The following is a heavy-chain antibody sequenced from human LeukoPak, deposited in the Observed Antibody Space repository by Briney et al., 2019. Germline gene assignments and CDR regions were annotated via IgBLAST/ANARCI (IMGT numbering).Heavy chain of an antibody. CDR1: GYSFTDYY. J-gene: IGHJ4*02. CDR2: ISPRSGDT. D-gene: IGHD3-10*01. CDR3: ARGREIDGGSDTKLDDY. V-gene: IGHV1-2*02. Sequence: GASVKVSCKASGYSFTDYYMHWVRQAPGQGLEWMGWISPRSGDTRYAQKFQGRVTMTRDTSINTVDMDLSGLTSDDTAVFYCARGREIDGGSDTKLDDYWGQGTLVTVSS.